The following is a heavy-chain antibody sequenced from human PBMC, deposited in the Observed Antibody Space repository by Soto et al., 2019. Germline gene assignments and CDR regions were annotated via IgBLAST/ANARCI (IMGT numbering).Heavy chain of an antibody. CDR2: IYPSWIS. Sequence: SLTFTCPDSGGSISSGDYYWGWIRQPPGKGLEWIEYIYPSWISYYNPSLKSRVTISVDTSKNQFSLKLSSVPAADTDVYYRAIFDYGDYDNWFDPWGQGTLVTV. CDR3: AIFDYGDYDNWFDP. V-gene: IGHV4-30-4*01. CDR1: GGSISSGDYY. D-gene: IGHD4-17*01. J-gene: IGHJ5*02.